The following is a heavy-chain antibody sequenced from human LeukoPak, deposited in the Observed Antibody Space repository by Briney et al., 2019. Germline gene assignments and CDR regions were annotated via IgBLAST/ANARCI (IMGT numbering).Heavy chain of an antibody. D-gene: IGHD3-10*01. Sequence: PGGSLRLSCAASAFSFSDYNMNWVRQAPGKGLEWVSSITSSGSYIYYADSVKGRFTISRDTSKNTLYLQMNSLRSEDTAVYYCAKVGPSLVRGLIRGGARYYYNYMDVWGKGTTVTISS. CDR2: ITSSGSYI. V-gene: IGHV3-21*04. CDR3: AKVGPSLVRGLIRGGARYYYNYMDV. CDR1: AFSFSDYN. J-gene: IGHJ6*03.